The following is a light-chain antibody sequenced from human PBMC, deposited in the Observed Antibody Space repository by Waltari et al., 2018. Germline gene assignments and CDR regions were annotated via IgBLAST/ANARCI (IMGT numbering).Light chain of an antibody. CDR1: QSVNSK. Sequence: EIVMTQSPATLSVFPGERATLSCRASQSVNSKLFWFQQRPGQAPRLLRYGASTRATGIPARFSGSGSGTEFTLTISSLQSEDFAVYYCQQYNNWPRTFGQGTKVEIK. CDR3: QQYNNWPRT. CDR2: GAS. V-gene: IGKV3-15*01. J-gene: IGKJ1*01.